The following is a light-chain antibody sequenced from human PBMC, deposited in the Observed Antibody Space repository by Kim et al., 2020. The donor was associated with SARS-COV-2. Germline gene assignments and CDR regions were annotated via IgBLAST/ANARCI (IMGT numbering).Light chain of an antibody. CDR2: GAS. CDR1: QSVSNN. V-gene: IGKV3-15*01. Sequence: SVSPGERATLSCRASQSVSNNLAWYQQKPGQAPRLLVYGASTRANGIPARFSGSGSGTEFTLTISSLQSEDFAVYYCQQYDNWPFPFGQGTKLEI. CDR3: QQYDNWPFP. J-gene: IGKJ2*01.